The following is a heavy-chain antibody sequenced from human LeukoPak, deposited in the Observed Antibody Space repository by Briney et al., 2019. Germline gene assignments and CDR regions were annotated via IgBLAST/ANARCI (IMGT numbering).Heavy chain of an antibody. CDR1: ECSFTSYW. J-gene: IGHJ4*02. D-gene: IGHD3-16*02. CDR3: ARLLKSDYIWGSYRAGNYFDY. V-gene: IGHV5-51*01. Sequence: GESLKISCKRSECSFTSYWIGWVRQMPGKGLEWMGIIYPGDPDTRYSPSFQGQVTISADKSISTAYLQWSSLKASDTAMYYCARLLKSDYIWGSYRAGNYFDYWGQGTLVTVSS. CDR2: IYPGDPDT.